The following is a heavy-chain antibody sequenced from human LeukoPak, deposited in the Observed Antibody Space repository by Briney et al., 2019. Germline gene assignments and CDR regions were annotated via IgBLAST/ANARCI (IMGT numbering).Heavy chain of an antibody. V-gene: IGHV4-34*01. J-gene: IGHJ4*02. CDR1: GGSFSGYY. D-gene: IGHD2-8*01. CDR2: INHSGST. CDR3: AAGITNDIGGNY. Sequence: SETLSLTCAVYGGSFSGYYRSWIRQPPGKGLEWIGEINHSGSTNYNPSLKSRVTISVDTSKNQFSLKLSSVAAADTAVYYCAAGITNDIGGNYWGQGTLVTVSS.